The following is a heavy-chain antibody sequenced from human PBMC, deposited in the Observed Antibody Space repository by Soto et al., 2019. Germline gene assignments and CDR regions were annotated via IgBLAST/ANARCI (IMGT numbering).Heavy chain of an antibody. D-gene: IGHD3-10*01. V-gene: IGHV3-74*01. J-gene: IGHJ4*02. CDR2: INPDGRST. CDR1: GFTFNSYW. Sequence: EVQLVESGGGLVQPGGSLRLSCAASGFTFNSYWMHWVRQAPGKGLVWVSRINPDGRSTNYADSVKGRFTNSRDNAKNTLYLQLNSLSAEDTAVYHCARGGLQGSGNHYNDNWGQGTLVTVAS. CDR3: ARGGLQGSGNHYNDN.